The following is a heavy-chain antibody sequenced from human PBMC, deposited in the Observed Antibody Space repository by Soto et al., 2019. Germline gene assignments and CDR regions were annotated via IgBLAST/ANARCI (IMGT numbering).Heavy chain of an antibody. CDR2: ISVYNYNT. V-gene: IGHV1-18*01. D-gene: IGHD3-10*01. Sequence: QVQLVQSGAEVKKPGASVKVSCKTSGYTFSNYGIAWVRQAPGQGLEWMGWISVYNYNTNYAQKLQGRVTMSRDISTRTDYMERRSLISDDTAVYYCARGGGYYVSGTYPFDYWGQGTLVTVSS. CDR3: ARGGGYYVSGTYPFDY. CDR1: GYTFSNYG. J-gene: IGHJ4*02.